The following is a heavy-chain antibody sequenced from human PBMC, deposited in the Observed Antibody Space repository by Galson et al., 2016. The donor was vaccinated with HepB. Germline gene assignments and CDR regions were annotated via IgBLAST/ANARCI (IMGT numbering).Heavy chain of an antibody. CDR1: GYTFTGFY. V-gene: IGHV1-2*02. Sequence: SVKVSCKASGYTFTGFYMHWVRQAPGQGLEWMGWINPNSGGTNYAQKFLGRVTMTRDTSICTVYMAMGSLRSDDTAMVYCARGGSSSRDYWGQGTLVIVSS. J-gene: IGHJ4*02. CDR3: ARGGSSSRDY. CDR2: INPNSGGT. D-gene: IGHD6-6*01.